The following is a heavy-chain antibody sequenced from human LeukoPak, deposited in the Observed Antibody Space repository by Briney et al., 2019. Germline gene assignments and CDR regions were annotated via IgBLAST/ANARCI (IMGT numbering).Heavy chain of an antibody. J-gene: IGHJ4*02. CDR1: GFTFSSYG. CDR3: GREGSSRTIDY. D-gene: IGHD1/OR15-1a*01. CDR2: ISYDGSNK. Sequence: GGSLRLSCAASGFTFSSYGMHWVRQAPGKGLEWVAVISYDGSNKYYADSVKGRFTISRDNSKNTLYLQMNSLRAEDTAVYYCGREGSSRTIDYWGQGTLVTVSS. V-gene: IGHV3-30*03.